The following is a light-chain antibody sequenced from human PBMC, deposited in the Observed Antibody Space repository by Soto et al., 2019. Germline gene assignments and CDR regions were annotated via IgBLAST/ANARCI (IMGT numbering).Light chain of an antibody. Sequence: QSVLTQPPSASGTPGQRVTISCSGSSSNIGSNTVNGYQQLPGTAPKLLIYSNNQRPSGVPDRFSGSRSGTSASLAISGLQSEDETDYYCAAWDGSLNGVVFGVGTQLTVL. V-gene: IGLV1-44*01. J-gene: IGLJ2*01. CDR2: SNN. CDR3: AAWDGSLNGVV. CDR1: SSNIGSNT.